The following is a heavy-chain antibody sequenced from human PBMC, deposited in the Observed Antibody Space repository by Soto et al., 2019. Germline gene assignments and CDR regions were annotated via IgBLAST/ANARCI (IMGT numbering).Heavy chain of an antibody. CDR1: GGSIGSSSV. CDR3: ARDSGLRSGYYYNPYYYYGMDV. D-gene: IGHD3-22*01. Sequence: SETPSDTCGVAGGSIGSSSVLIWVRPPPGKGLEWIGETYHSGSTNYNPSLKSRVTISVDKSKNQFSLKLSSVTAADTAVYYCARDSGLRSGYYYNPYYYYGMDVWGQGTTVTVSS. V-gene: IGHV4-4*02. J-gene: IGHJ6*02. CDR2: TYHSGST.